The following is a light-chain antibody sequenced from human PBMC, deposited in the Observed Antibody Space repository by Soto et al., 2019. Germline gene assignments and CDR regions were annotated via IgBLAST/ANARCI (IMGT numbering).Light chain of an antibody. CDR1: QSLLHSDGNTY. V-gene: IGKV2-24*01. CDR3: MQANNSHLT. CDR2: KIS. Sequence: EIVMTQTPLSSPVTLGKPASISCSSSQSLLHSDGNTYLSLLQQRPGQPPRLLIYKISERFSGVPDRFSGSGAGTDFTLTISRVEAEDVAVYYCMQANNSHLTFGRGTKVEIK. J-gene: IGKJ1*01.